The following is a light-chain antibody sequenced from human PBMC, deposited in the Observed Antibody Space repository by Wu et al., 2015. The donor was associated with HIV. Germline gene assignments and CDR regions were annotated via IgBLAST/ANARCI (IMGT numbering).Light chain of an antibody. CDR3: QQTYSTPLT. J-gene: IGKJ4*01. Sequence: DIQMTQSPSSLSASVGDGVTITCRASQNIANYLNWYQQKSGNAPKLLIFGANSLQNGVPSRFSGSGSGADFTLTISSLQPEDFASYYCQQTYSTPLTFGGGTKVDIK. CDR1: QNIANY. CDR2: GAN. V-gene: IGKV1-39*01.